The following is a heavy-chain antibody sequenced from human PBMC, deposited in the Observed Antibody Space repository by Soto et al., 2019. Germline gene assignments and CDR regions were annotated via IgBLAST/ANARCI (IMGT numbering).Heavy chain of an antibody. J-gene: IGHJ4*02. CDR3: ARDRYYYDSSGYSIFDY. CDR1: GFTFSSYS. CDR2: ISSSSSTI. Sequence: EVQLVESGGGLVQPGGSLRLSCAASGFTFSSYSMNWVRQAPGKGLEWVSYISSSSSTIYYADSVKCRFTISRDNAKNSLYLQMNSLRDEDTAVYYCARDRYYYDSSGYSIFDYWGQGTLVTVSS. D-gene: IGHD3-22*01. V-gene: IGHV3-48*02.